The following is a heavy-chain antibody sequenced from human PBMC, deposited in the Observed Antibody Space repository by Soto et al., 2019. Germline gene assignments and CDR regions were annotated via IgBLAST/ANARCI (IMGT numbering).Heavy chain of an antibody. CDR1: GYTFTSYA. CDR3: ARSPLLRFLEWLSPYGMDV. CDR2: INAGNGNT. D-gene: IGHD3-3*01. Sequence: ASVKVSCKASGYTFTSYAMHWLRQAPGQRLEWMGWINAGNGNTKYSQKIQGRDSITRDTSASTAYMEMSSLRSEDSAVYYCARSPLLRFLEWLSPYGMDVWGQGTTVTVSS. J-gene: IGHJ6*02. V-gene: IGHV1-3*01.